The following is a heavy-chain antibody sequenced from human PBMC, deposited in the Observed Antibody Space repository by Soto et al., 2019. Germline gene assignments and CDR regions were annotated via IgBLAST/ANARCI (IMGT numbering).Heavy chain of an antibody. Sequence: PSVKVSCKASGYTFTKYGIAWVRQAPGQGLAWMGWISAYKGNTNYAQKLLGRVTMTTDTSTSTAYMELRSLRSDDTAVYYCARRSSTNYYYGMDVWGQGTTVTVSS. CDR1: GYTFTKYG. CDR3: ARRSSTNYYYGMDV. CDR2: ISAYKGNT. V-gene: IGHV1-18*01. D-gene: IGHD2-2*01. J-gene: IGHJ6*02.